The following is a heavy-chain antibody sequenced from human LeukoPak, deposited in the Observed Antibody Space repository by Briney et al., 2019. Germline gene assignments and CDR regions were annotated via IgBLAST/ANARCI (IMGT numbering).Heavy chain of an antibody. V-gene: IGHV4-4*07. CDR1: GGSINNYY. D-gene: IGHD6-19*01. CDR2: IYTSGST. CDR3: ARVTAYSSGWSPFDY. J-gene: IGHJ4*02. Sequence: SETLSLTCTVSGGSINNYYWSWIRQPAGKGLEWIGRIYTSGSTNYNPSLKSRVTMSVDTSKNQFSLKLSSVTAADTAVYYCARVTAYSSGWSPFDYWGQGTLVTVSS.